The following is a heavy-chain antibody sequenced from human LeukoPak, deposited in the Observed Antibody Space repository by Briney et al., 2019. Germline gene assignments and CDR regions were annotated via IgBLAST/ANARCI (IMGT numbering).Heavy chain of an antibody. V-gene: IGHV1-2*02. Sequence: ASVKVSCKASGYTFTGYYMHWVRQAPGQGLEWMGWINPNSGGTNYAQKSQGRVTMTRDTSISTAYMELSRLRSDDTAVYYCASGQLRIAAAGSQGLPTHWGQGTLVTVSS. CDR1: GYTFTGYY. D-gene: IGHD6-13*01. J-gene: IGHJ4*02. CDR3: ASGQLRIAAAGSQGLPTH. CDR2: INPNSGGT.